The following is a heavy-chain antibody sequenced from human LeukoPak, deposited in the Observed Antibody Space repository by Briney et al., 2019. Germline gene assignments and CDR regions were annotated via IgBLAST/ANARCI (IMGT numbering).Heavy chain of an antibody. CDR1: GYTFTSYY. Sequence: ASVKVSCKASGYTFTSYYMHWVRQAPGQGLEWMGIINPSGGSTSYAQKFQGRVTMTRDMSTSTVYMELSSLRSEDTAVYYCARAGVGYYYGSGSYRDGYAFDIWGQGTMVTVSS. V-gene: IGHV1-46*01. D-gene: IGHD3-10*01. J-gene: IGHJ3*02. CDR2: INPSGGST. CDR3: ARAGVGYYYGSGSYRDGYAFDI.